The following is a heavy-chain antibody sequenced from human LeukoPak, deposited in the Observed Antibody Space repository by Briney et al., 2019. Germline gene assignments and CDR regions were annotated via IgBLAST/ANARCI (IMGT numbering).Heavy chain of an antibody. V-gene: IGHV3-9*01. D-gene: IGHD3-10*01. CDR3: GKGGFGELLIIAGFDY. CDR1: GFTFDDYA. J-gene: IGHJ4*02. Sequence: GGSLRLSCAASGFTFDDYAMHWVRHAPGKGLEWVSGISWNSGSIGYADSVKGRFTISRDNAKNSLYLQMNSLRAEDTALYYCGKGGFGELLIIAGFDYWGQGTMVTVSP. CDR2: ISWNSGSI.